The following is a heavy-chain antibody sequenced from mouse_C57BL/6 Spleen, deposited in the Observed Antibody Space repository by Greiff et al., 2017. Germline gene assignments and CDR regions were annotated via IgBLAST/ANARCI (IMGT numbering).Heavy chain of an antibody. J-gene: IGHJ2*01. CDR3: ARVPYSNYGFDY. D-gene: IGHD2-5*01. V-gene: IGHV3-6*01. CDR2: ISYDGSN. CDR1: GYSITSGYY. Sequence: EVKLVESGPGLVKPSQSLSLTCSVTGYSITSGYYWNWIRQFPGNKLEWMGYISYDGSNNYNPSLKNRISITRDTSKNQFFLKLNSVTTEDTATYYCARVPYSNYGFDYWGQGTTLTVSS.